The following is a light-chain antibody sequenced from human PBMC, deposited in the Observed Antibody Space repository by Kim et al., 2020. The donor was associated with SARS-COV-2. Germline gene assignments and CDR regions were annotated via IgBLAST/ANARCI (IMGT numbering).Light chain of an antibody. J-gene: IGKJ3*01. V-gene: IGKV1-9*01. Sequence: IQLTQSPSSLSASVGDRVTITCRASQGISSYLDWYQQKPGKAPKLLIYAASTLQSGVPSRFSGSGSGTDFTLTISSLQPEDFATYYCQHLNSYPTFGPGTKVDIK. CDR2: AAS. CDR3: QHLNSYPT. CDR1: QGISSY.